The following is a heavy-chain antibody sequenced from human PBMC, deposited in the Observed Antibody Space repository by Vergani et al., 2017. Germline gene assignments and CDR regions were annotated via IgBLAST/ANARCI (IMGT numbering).Heavy chain of an antibody. J-gene: IGHJ3*02. Sequence: QLQLQESGPRLVKPSETLSLTCSLSGTSISNNNYYWGWIRQPPGKGLEWIGSIYDSRNNHYSPSLKSRVSISVDTSKNQFSLNLTSVTAADTAVYYCARHLRQRARKDVVDSWGHGTLVTVSS. CDR2: IYDSRNN. V-gene: IGHV4-39*01. CDR3: ARHLRQRARKDVVDS. CDR1: GTSISNNNYY. D-gene: IGHD1-14*01.